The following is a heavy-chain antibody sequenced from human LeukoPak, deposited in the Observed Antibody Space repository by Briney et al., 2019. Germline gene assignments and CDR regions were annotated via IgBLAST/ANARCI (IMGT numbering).Heavy chain of an antibody. D-gene: IGHD2-21*02. CDR3: AREVDCGGDCYSFDY. CDR2: INPSGGST. J-gene: IGHJ4*02. Sequence: ASVKVSCXASGYTFTSYYMHWVRQALGQGLEWMAIINPSGGSTSYAQKFQGRVTMTRDTSTSTVYMELSSLRSEDTAVYYCAREVDCGGDCYSFDYWGQGTLVTVSS. CDR1: GYTFTSYY. V-gene: IGHV1-46*01.